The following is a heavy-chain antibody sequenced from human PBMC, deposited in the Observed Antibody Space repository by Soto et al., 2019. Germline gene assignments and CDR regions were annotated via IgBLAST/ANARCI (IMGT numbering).Heavy chain of an antibody. Sequence: QLQLQESGPGLVKPSETLSLTCTVSGGSISSSSYYWGWIRQPPGKGLEWIGSIYYSGSTYYNPSLKSRVTISVDTSKNQFSLKLSSVTAADTAVYYCARLSPSSGYYYYYGMDVWGQGTTVTVSS. CDR2: IYYSGST. CDR3: ARLSPSSGYYYYYGMDV. V-gene: IGHV4-39*01. J-gene: IGHJ6*02. CDR1: GGSISSSSYY.